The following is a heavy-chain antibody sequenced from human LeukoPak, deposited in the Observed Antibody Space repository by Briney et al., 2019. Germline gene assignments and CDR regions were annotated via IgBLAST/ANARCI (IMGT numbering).Heavy chain of an antibody. J-gene: IGHJ6*04. V-gene: IGHV4-4*09. CDR2: IYTSGST. CDR3: ARGQLGRDV. D-gene: IGHD1-26*01. Sequence: SETLSLTCTVSGCTISSYYWSWIRQPPGKGLEWIGYIYTSGSTNYNPSLKSRVTISVDTSKNQFSLKLSSVTAADTAVYYCARGQLGRDVWGKGTTVTVSS. CDR1: GCTISSYY.